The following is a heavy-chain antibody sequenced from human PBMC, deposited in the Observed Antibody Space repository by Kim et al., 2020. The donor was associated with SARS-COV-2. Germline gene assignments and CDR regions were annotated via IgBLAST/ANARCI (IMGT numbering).Heavy chain of an antibody. J-gene: IGHJ5*02. Sequence: SETLSLTCAVYGGSFSGYYWSWIRQPPGKGLEWIGEINHSGSTNYNPSLKSRVIISVDTSKNQFSLKLSSVTAADTAVYYCARERYYYGSGRYYMSCWFDTWGQGTLVTVSS. CDR1: GGSFSGYY. D-gene: IGHD3-10*01. V-gene: IGHV4-34*01. CDR3: ARERYYYGSGRYYMSCWFDT. CDR2: INHSGST.